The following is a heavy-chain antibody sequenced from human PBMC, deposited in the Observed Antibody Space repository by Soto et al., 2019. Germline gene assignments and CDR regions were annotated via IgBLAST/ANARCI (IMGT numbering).Heavy chain of an antibody. V-gene: IGHV1-18*04. CDR2: ISTYNGNT. CDR3: ARGVSTTWYEPIDY. Sequence: ASVKVSCKASGYTFNSHGITWVRQAPGHGLEWMGWISTYNGNTNYAQKLQGRVSMTTDTSTSTAYMDLRSLRSDDTAVYYCARGVSTTWYEPIDYWGQGTLVTVS. D-gene: IGHD6-13*01. CDR1: GYTFNSHG. J-gene: IGHJ4*02.